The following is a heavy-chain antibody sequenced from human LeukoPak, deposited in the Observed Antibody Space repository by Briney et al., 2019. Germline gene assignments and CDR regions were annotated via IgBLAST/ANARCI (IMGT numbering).Heavy chain of an antibody. V-gene: IGHV4-59*13. CDR1: VDSFSNYY. D-gene: IGHD3-22*01. Sequence: PSETLSLTCSVSVDSFSNYYWSWIRQPPGGGVEWIGYIYYSGTTNYNPSRKSRVTISVATAKNQFCLTLSSVTAADTAVYYCARDAQGVVTDAFDIWGQGTMVTVSS. CDR3: ARDAQGVVTDAFDI. CDR2: IYYSGTT. J-gene: IGHJ3*02.